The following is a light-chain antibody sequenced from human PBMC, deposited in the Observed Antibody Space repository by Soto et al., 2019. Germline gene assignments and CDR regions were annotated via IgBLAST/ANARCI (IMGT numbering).Light chain of an antibody. J-gene: IGKJ1*01. Sequence: DIQMTQSPSTLSASVVDRVTITCRASQNINIWLAWYQQKPGKAPKLLIYNAAYLESGVPSRFSGSGSGTEFTLTISSLQPDDFAIYYCQQYNGDSRGFGQGTKVELK. CDR2: NAA. CDR3: QQYNGDSRG. V-gene: IGKV1-5*01. CDR1: QNINIW.